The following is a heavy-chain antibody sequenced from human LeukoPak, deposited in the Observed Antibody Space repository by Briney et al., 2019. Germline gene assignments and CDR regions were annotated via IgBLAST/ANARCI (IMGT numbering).Heavy chain of an antibody. J-gene: IGHJ6*02. CDR1: GFTFSSYG. Sequence: GGSLRLSCAASGFTFSSYGMHWVRQAPGKGLEWVAVIWYDGSNKYYADSVKGRFTISRDNSKNTLYLQMNSLRAEDTAVYYCAYSSSTSYYYYGMDVWGQGTTVTVSS. D-gene: IGHD6-6*01. CDR3: AYSSSTSYYYYGMDV. V-gene: IGHV3-33*01. CDR2: IWYDGSNK.